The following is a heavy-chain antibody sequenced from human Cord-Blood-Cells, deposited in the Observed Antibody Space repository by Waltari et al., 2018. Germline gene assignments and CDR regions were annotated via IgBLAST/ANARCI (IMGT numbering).Heavy chain of an antibody. D-gene: IGHD1-26*01. CDR1: GGSFSGYS. CDR3: GSEVGDIDY. J-gene: IGHJ4*02. V-gene: IGHV4-34*01. CDR2: INHSGST. Sequence: QVQLQQWGAGLLKASEPVSLTCAVSGGSFSGYSWSWLRLPPGKGREWIGEINHSGSTNYNPSLKIRVTISEDTSKNQFSLKLSSVTAADTAVYYWGSEVGDIDYWGQGTMVTVSS.